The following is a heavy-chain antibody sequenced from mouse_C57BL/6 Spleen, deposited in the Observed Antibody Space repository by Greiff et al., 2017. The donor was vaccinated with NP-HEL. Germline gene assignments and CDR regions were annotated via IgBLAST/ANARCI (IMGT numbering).Heavy chain of an antibody. V-gene: IGHV1-9*01. CDR3: ARRINTEYYFDY. Sequence: LQESGAELMKPGASVKLSCKATGYTFTGYWIEWVKQRPGHGLEWIGEILPGSGSTNYNEKFKGKATFTADTSSNTAYMPLSRMTTADSAYSNCARRINTEYYFDYWGQGTTLTVSS. D-gene: IGHD2-4*01. CDR1: GYTFTGYW. J-gene: IGHJ2*01. CDR2: ILPGSGST.